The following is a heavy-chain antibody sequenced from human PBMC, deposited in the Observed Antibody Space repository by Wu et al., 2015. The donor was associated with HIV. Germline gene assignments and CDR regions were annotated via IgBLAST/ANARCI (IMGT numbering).Heavy chain of an antibody. J-gene: IGHJ3*02. CDR3: ARDLSIARLLGAFDI. CDR2: IIPMFGTA. Sequence: QVQLVQSGAEVKKPGSSVKVSCKASGGIFSSYGISWVRQAPGQGLEWMGRIIPMFGTADYAQKFQGRVTITADESTSTAYMELSSLRSEDTAVYYCARDLSIARLLGAFDIWGQGTMVTVSS. V-gene: IGHV1-69*13. CDR1: GGIFSSYG. D-gene: IGHD6-6*01.